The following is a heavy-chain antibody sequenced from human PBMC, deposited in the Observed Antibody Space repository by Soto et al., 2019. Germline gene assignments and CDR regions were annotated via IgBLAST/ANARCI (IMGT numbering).Heavy chain of an antibody. D-gene: IGHD3-10*01. CDR1: GFTVSSNY. CDR3: ARDRVLSSSGSYYYYGMDV. CDR2: IYSGGST. V-gene: IGHV3-53*01. Sequence: GGSLRLSCAASGFTVSSNYMSWVRQAPGKGLEWVSVIYSGGSTYYADSVKGRFTISRDNSKNTLYLQMNSLRAEDTAVYYCARDRVLSSSGSYYYYGMDVWGQGTTVTAP. J-gene: IGHJ6*02.